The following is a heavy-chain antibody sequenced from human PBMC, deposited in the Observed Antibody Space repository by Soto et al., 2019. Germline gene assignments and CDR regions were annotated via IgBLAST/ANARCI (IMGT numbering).Heavy chain of an antibody. CDR3: ARGSGSYYIRAFDI. CDR2: IFSNDEK. D-gene: IGHD3-10*01. J-gene: IGHJ3*02. Sequence: QVTLKESGPVLVKPTEPLTLTCTVSGFSLSNARMGVSWIRQPPGKALEWLAHIFSNDEKSYSTSLKSRLTISKDTSKSQVVLTMTNMDPVDTATYYCARGSGSYYIRAFDIWGQGTMVTVSS. V-gene: IGHV2-26*01. CDR1: GFSLSNARMG.